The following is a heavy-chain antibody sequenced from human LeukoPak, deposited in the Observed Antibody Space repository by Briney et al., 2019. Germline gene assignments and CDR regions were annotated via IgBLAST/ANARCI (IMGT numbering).Heavy chain of an antibody. CDR2: IYYSGST. V-gene: IGHV4-59*01. D-gene: IGHD5-18*01. J-gene: IGHJ6*03. Sequence: NPSGTLSLTCTVSGGSISSYYWSWIRQPPGKGLEWIGYIYYSGSTNYNPSLKSRVTISVDTSKNQFSLKLSSVTAADTAVYYCARVVYSYGYYYYMDVWGKGTTVTVSS. CDR1: GGSISSYY. CDR3: ARVVYSYGYYYYMDV.